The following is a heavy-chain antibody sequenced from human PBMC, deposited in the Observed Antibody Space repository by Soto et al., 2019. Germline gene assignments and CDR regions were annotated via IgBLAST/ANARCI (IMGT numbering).Heavy chain of an antibody. J-gene: IGHJ4*02. CDR3: AREGRIGWLGIDH. V-gene: IGHV1-18*01. CDR1: GGTFSSYA. Sequence: QVQLVQSGAEVKKPGSSVKVSCKASGGTFSSYAISWVRQAPGQGLEWMGWISTYDVNTHYAQNFQGRVTMTADTSASTVYMELTSLRPDDTAIYFCAREGRIGWLGIDHWGQGTLVTVSS. D-gene: IGHD6-19*01. CDR2: ISTYDVNT.